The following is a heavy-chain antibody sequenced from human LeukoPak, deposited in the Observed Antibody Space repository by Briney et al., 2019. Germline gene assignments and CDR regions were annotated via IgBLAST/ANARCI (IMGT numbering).Heavy chain of an antibody. CDR1: GYTFTGYY. J-gene: IGHJ4*02. Sequence: ASVKVSCKASGYTFTGYYMHWVRQAPGQGLEWMGIINPNAGTTSYAQKFQGRVTVTRDTSTSIVYMELSSLRSEDTAVYYCARDLSGGKLRYFDWLPPDYWGQGTLVTVSS. CDR3: ARDLSGGKLRYFDWLPPDY. D-gene: IGHD3-9*01. CDR2: INPNAGTT. V-gene: IGHV1-46*01.